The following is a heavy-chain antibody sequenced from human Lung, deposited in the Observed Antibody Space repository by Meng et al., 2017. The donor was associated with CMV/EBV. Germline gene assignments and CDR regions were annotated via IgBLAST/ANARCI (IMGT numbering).Heavy chain of an antibody. CDR2: IKEDGSEK. Sequence: SCAAPGFTFSNYWMTWLRQAPGRGLELVAHIKEDGSEKYFVGSVKGRFTISRDNAKNSLYLQMNSLRAEDTAVYYCARDPFIKAFDIWGQGTMVTVAS. J-gene: IGHJ3*02. V-gene: IGHV3-7*01. CDR1: GFTFSNYW. CDR3: ARDPFIKAFDI.